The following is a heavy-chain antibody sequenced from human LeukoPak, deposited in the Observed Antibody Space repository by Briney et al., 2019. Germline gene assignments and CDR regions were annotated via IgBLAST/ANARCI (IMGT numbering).Heavy chain of an antibody. D-gene: IGHD5-12*01. J-gene: IGHJ4*02. CDR3: ARDRGYSGYDPFDY. CDR2: IKQDGSEK. Sequence: GGSLRLSCAASGFTFSSYWMSWVRQAPGKGLEWVANIKQDGSEKYYVDSVKGRFTISRDNAKNSLYLQMNSLRAEDTAVYYCARDRGYSGYDPFDYWGQGALVTVSS. V-gene: IGHV3-7*01. CDR1: GFTFSSYW.